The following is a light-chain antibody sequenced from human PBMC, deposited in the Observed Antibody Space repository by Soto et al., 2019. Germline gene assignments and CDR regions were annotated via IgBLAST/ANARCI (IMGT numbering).Light chain of an antibody. J-gene: IGLJ1*01. CDR2: EVS. CDR3: TSYTTENRDYA. Sequence: QSVLTQPASVSGSPGQSITISCTGSSSDVGAYTSVSWYQQHPGKAPKLMIYEVSNRPSGVSRRFSGSKSGNTASLTISGLQPEVEAHYYSTSYTTENRDYAFGTGTKVT. V-gene: IGLV2-14*01. CDR1: SSDVGAYTS.